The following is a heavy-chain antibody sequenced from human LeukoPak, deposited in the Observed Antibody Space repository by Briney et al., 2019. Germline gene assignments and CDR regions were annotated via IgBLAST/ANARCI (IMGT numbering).Heavy chain of an antibody. J-gene: IGHJ2*01. Sequence: SQTLSLNCTVSGGSISSGSYYWSWIRQPAGKGLEWIGRIYTSGSTNYNPSLKSRVTISVDTSKNQFSLKLSSVTAADTAVYYCARDQNSGYDFLPYWYFDLWGRGTLVTVS. D-gene: IGHD5-12*01. CDR3: ARDQNSGYDFLPYWYFDL. V-gene: IGHV4-61*02. CDR2: IYTSGST. CDR1: GGSISSGSYY.